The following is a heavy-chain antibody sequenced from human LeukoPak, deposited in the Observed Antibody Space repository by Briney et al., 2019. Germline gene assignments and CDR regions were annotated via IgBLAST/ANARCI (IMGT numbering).Heavy chain of an antibody. CDR1: GFTFSTYF. D-gene: IGHD2-21*01. Sequence: PGRSLRLSCAASGFTFSTYFMHWVRQAPGKGLEWLADLPSDGSHTFYVESVKGRFTISRDNSKNTLYLQMNSLRAEDTAVYFCARERQDTILHSGAFDIWGQGTMVTVSS. J-gene: IGHJ3*02. CDR3: ARERQDTILHSGAFDI. CDR2: LPSDGSHT. V-gene: IGHV3-30-3*01.